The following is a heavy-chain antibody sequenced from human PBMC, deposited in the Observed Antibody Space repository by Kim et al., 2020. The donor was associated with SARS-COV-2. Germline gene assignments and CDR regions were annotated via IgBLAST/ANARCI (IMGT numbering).Heavy chain of an antibody. V-gene: IGHV4-59*01. CDR3: ARSSVVAALRGFDY. D-gene: IGHD2-15*01. J-gene: IGHJ4*02. Sequence: NPALKSRVTISVDTSKNQFSLKLSSVTAADTAVYYCARSSVVAALRGFDYWGQGTLVTVSS.